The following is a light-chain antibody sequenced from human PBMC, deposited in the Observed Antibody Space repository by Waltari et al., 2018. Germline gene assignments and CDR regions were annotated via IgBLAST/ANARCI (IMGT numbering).Light chain of an antibody. Sequence: EIVLTQSPATLSLSPGERATLSCRASQSVSSYLAWYPQKPGKAPRLLIYAASNRAAGIPARFSGSGSGTDFTLTISSLEPEDFAVYYCQQRSNWLTFGGGTKVEIK. V-gene: IGKV3-11*01. CDR3: QQRSNWLT. J-gene: IGKJ4*01. CDR1: QSVSSY. CDR2: AAS.